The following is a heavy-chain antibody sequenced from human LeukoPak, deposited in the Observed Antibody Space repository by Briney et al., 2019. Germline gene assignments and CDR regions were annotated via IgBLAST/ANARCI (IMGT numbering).Heavy chain of an antibody. D-gene: IGHD1-26*01. Sequence: GGSLRLSCATSGFTFSDYAMTWVRQAPGKGLEWVATISGSGVMTYYADSVKGRFTISRDNSKNTLYLQMDSVRAEDTAVYYCAKRALRLGSYFSLTIDYWGQGTLVTVSS. CDR3: AKRALRLGSYFSLTIDY. CDR2: ISGSGVMT. J-gene: IGHJ4*02. V-gene: IGHV3-23*01. CDR1: GFTFSDYA.